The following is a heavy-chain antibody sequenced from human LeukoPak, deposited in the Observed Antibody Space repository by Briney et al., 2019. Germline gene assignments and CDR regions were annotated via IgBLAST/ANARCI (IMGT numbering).Heavy chain of an antibody. CDR3: ARQRGGDAFDI. D-gene: IGHD3-10*01. CDR2: INPNSGAT. V-gene: IGHV1-2*02. CDR1: GHTFTGYS. Sequence: APVKVSCKASGHTFTGYSMHWLRQAPGQGLECLGWINPNSGATNYAQRFQGRVTMTRDTSISAVYMDLSRLTSDDTAVYYCARQRGGDAFDIWGQGTMVTVSS. J-gene: IGHJ3*02.